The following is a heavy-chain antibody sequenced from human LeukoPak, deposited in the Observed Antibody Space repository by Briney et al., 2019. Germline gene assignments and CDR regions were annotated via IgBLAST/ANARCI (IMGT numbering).Heavy chain of an antibody. Sequence: GGSLRLSCAASGFTFDDYGMCWVRQAPGKGLEWVSGINWNGGSTGYADSVKGRFTISRDNAKNSLYLQMNSLRAEDTALYYCARVAEIAVATNWYFDLWGRGTLVTVSS. CDR1: GFTFDDYG. CDR3: ARVAEIAVATNWYFDL. CDR2: INWNGGST. J-gene: IGHJ2*01. V-gene: IGHV3-20*04. D-gene: IGHD6-19*01.